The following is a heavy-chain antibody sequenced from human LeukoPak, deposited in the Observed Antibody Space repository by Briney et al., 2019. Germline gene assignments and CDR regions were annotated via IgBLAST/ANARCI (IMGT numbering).Heavy chain of an antibody. Sequence: PGGSLRLSCAASGFTFSSYEMNWVRQAPGKGLEWVSYISSSGSTIYYADSVKGRFTISRDNAKNSLYLQMNSLRAEDTAVYYCHHYGSGSYGIDYWGQGTLVTVSS. J-gene: IGHJ4*02. D-gene: IGHD3-10*01. V-gene: IGHV3-48*03. CDR3: HHYGSGSYGIDY. CDR1: GFTFSSYE. CDR2: ISSSGSTI.